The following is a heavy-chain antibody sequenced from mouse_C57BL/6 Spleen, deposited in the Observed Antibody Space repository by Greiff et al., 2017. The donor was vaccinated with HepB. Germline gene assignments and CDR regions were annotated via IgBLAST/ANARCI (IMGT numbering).Heavy chain of an antibody. CDR1: EYEFPSHD. CDR2: INSDGGST. J-gene: IGHJ1*03. Sequence: DVKLVESGGGVVQPGESLKLSCEANEYEFPSHDMSWVRKTPEKRLELVAAINSDGGSTYYPDTMERRFIISRDNTKKTLYLQMSSLRSEDTALYYCARGSYGSSYWYFDVWGTGTTVTVSS. V-gene: IGHV5-2*03. CDR3: ARGSYGSSYWYFDV. D-gene: IGHD1-1*01.